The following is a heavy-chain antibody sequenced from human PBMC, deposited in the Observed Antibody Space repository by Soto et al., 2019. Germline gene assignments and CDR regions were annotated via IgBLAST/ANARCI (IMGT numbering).Heavy chain of an antibody. Sequence: HPGGSLRLSCAASGFTFSIYDMHWFRQATGKGLEWVSAIGTAGDTYYPGSVKGRFTISRENAKNSLYLQMNSLRAEDTAVYYCARDYVGAYCSSTSCYSDYYYGMDVWGQGTTVTVSS. CDR3: ARDYVGAYCSSTSCYSDYYYGMDV. CDR2: IGTAGDT. CDR1: GFTFSIYD. D-gene: IGHD2-2*01. V-gene: IGHV3-13*01. J-gene: IGHJ6*02.